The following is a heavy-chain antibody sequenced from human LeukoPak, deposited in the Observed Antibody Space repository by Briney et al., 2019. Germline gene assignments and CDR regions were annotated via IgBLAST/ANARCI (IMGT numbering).Heavy chain of an antibody. CDR2: ISAYNGNT. D-gene: IGHD4-17*01. J-gene: IGHJ5*02. V-gene: IGHV1-18*01. CDR3: ARSTVTTFGVDWFDP. CDR1: VYTFTIYG. Sequence: ASVKLSYKASVYTFTIYGISWARQAPGQGLEWMGRISAYNGNTNYARKFQGRVTMTTDTSTSTAYMELRSLRSDDTAVYYCARSTVTTFGVDWFDPWGQGTLVTVSS.